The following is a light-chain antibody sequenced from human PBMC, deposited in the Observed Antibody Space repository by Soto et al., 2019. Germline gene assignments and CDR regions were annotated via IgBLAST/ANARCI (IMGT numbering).Light chain of an antibody. CDR2: KAS. Sequence: DIQMTQSPSTLSASVGDRVTITCRASQSISSWLAWYQQKPGKAPKLLIYKASSLESGVPSRFSGSGSGTEFTFTISSLSPDDYATYYCQHDHSYSMVGKGTKVE. J-gene: IGKJ1*01. V-gene: IGKV1-5*03. CDR3: QHDHSYSM. CDR1: QSISSW.